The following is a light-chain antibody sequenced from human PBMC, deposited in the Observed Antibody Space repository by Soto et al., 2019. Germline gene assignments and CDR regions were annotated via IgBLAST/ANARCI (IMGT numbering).Light chain of an antibody. V-gene: IGLV2-23*01. CDR2: EGS. J-gene: IGLJ2*01. Sequence: QSALTQPASVSGSPGQSITISCTGTSSDVGSYNFVSWYQQHPGKAPKLMIYEGSKRPSGVSNRFSGSKSGNTAPLTISGLQAEDEADYYCCSYAGSSSPVFGGGTKLTVL. CDR1: SSDVGSYNF. CDR3: CSYAGSSSPV.